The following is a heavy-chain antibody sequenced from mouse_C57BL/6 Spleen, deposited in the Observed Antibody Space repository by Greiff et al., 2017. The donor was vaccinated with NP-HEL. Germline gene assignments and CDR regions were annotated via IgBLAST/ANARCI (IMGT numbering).Heavy chain of an antibody. D-gene: IGHD6-1*01. CDR1: GFTFSSYA. Sequence: EVMLVESGGGLVKPGGSLKLSCAASGFTFSSYAMSWVRQTPEKRLEWVATISDGGSYTYYPDNVKGRFTISRDNAKNNLYLQMSHLKSEDTAMYYCARERSHYFDYWGQGTTLTVSS. V-gene: IGHV5-4*01. CDR3: ARERSHYFDY. CDR2: ISDGGSYT. J-gene: IGHJ2*01.